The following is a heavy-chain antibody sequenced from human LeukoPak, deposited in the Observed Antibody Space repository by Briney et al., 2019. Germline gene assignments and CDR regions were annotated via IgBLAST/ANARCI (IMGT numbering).Heavy chain of an antibody. D-gene: IGHD5-24*01. J-gene: IGHJ4*02. CDR3: VRGDGYNGFDY. CDR1: GFTFSDYY. V-gene: IGHV3-11*01. Sequence: GGSLRLSCAASGFTFSDYYMNWVRQAPGKGLEGVSFISNDGNTSYYADSVRGRFTISSDNAKNALYLQMSSLRAEDTAVYYCVRGDGYNGFDYWGQGTLVTVSS. CDR2: ISNDGNTS.